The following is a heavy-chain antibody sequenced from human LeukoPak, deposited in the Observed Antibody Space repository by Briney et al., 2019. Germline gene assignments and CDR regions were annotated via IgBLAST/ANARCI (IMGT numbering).Heavy chain of an antibody. Sequence: SQTLSLTCTVSGGSISSGSYYWSWIRQPAGKGLEWIGRIYTSGSTNYNPSLKSRVTISVGTSKNQFSLKLSSVTAADTAVYYCARVGDGYNAFDIWGQGTMVTVSS. CDR3: ARVGDGYNAFDI. J-gene: IGHJ3*02. D-gene: IGHD5-24*01. CDR2: IYTSGST. CDR1: GGSISSGSYY. V-gene: IGHV4-61*02.